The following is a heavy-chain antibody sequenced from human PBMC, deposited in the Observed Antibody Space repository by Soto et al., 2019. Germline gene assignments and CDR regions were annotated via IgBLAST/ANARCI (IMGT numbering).Heavy chain of an antibody. CDR2: IYYSGST. V-gene: IGHV4-31*03. CDR1: GGSISSGGYY. D-gene: IGHD3-10*01. CDR3: ARDTGSGGGWFDP. Sequence: QVQLQESGPGLVKPSQTLSLTCTVSGGSISSGGYYWSWIRQHPGKGLEWIGYIYYSGSTYYNPSLQSRVTISVDTSKNQFSLNLSSVTAADTAVYYCARDTGSGGGWFDPWGQGTLVTVSS. J-gene: IGHJ5*02.